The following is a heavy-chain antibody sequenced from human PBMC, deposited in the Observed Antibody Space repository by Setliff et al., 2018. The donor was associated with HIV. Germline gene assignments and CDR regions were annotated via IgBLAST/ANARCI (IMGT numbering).Heavy chain of an antibody. J-gene: IGHJ4*02. V-gene: IGHV1-18*01. CDR2: ISAYNGNT. CDR3: ARNYYGSGSYSFFGS. D-gene: IGHD3-10*01. CDR1: GYTFTSHG. Sequence: ASVKVSCKPSGYTFTSHGISWVRQAPGQGLEWMGWISAYNGNTNYAQKLQGRVTMTTDTSTGTAYMELRSLRSDDKAVYYCARNYYGSGSYSFFGSWGQGTLVTVSS.